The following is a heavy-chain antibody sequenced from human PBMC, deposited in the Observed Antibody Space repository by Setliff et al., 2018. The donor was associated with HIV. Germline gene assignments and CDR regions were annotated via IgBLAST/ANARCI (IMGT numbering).Heavy chain of an antibody. D-gene: IGHD1-26*01. CDR2: INPSSGST. Sequence: GASVKVSSKASGYTFTSYYMHWVRQAPGQGLEWMGIINPSSGSTTYADSVRGRFTISRDNAKNTLYLEMNSLRAEDTAVYYCARGGSYSPGDYWGQGTLVTVSS. V-gene: IGHV1-46*04. J-gene: IGHJ4*02. CDR1: GYTFTSYY. CDR3: ARGGSYSPGDY.